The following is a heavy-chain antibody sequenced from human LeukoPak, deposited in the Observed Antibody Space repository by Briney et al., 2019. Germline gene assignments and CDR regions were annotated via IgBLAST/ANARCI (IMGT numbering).Heavy chain of an antibody. Sequence: ASVKVSCKASGYTFTDYYIHWVRQAPGQGLEWMGRINPNSGGTNDAQNFQGRVTMTRDTSISTAYMELSRRRSDDTAVYYCARDLPSTPNWELDYWGQGTLVTVSS. V-gene: IGHV1-2*06. J-gene: IGHJ4*02. CDR2: INPNSGGT. CDR1: GYTFTDYY. D-gene: IGHD7-27*01. CDR3: ARDLPSTPNWELDY.